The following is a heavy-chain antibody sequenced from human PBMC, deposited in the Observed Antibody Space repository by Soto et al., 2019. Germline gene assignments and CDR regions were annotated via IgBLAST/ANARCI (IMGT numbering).Heavy chain of an antibody. D-gene: IGHD2-21*01. CDR1: GGTFNTYT. CDR2: FIPILDMA. CDR3: AMTYCRDNSCPRDFDF. Sequence: QVQVVQSGAEVKKPESSVKVSCKPSGGTFNTYTVNWVRLAPGHGLEWMGRFIPILDMANYAQKFQDRVRITAARSTFTAYMELNSLTSDDTAVYYCAMTYCRDNSCPRDFDFWGPGTRVTVSS. J-gene: IGHJ4*02. V-gene: IGHV1-69*02.